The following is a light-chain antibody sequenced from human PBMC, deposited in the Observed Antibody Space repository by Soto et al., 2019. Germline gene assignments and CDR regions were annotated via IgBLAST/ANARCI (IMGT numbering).Light chain of an antibody. CDR3: QQANSFPIT. J-gene: IGKJ5*01. Sequence: DIQMTQSPSSVSASVGDRVTITCRASQGIRSWLAWYQQKPGTAPKLLIYAASTLQSGVPSRFSGSGSGTDFSLTISSLQSDDFATYYCQQANSFPITFGQGTRLEIK. CDR2: AAS. CDR1: QGIRSW. V-gene: IGKV1-12*01.